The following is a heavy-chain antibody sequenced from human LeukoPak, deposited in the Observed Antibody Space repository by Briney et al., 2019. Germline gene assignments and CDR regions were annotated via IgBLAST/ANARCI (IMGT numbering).Heavy chain of an antibody. D-gene: IGHD3-10*01. CDR3: ASSGLMRESFDY. CDR2: IYSSGST. Sequence: SETLSLTCTVSGDSISTYYWSWIRQPAGKGLEWIGRIYSSGSTNYNPPLESGATISVDKSKNHFSLKLTSVTAADTAVYYCASSGLMRESFDYWGQGTLVTVSS. J-gene: IGHJ4*02. CDR1: GDSISTYY. V-gene: IGHV4-4*07.